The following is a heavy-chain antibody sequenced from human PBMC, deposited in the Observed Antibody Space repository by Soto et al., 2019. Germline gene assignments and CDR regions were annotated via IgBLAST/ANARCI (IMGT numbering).Heavy chain of an antibody. J-gene: IGHJ4*02. Sequence: EVQLLESGGGLVQPGGSLRLSCAASGFTFSRDAMSWVRQAPGKGLEWLSAISGSGGRTYYADSVKGRFTISRDNSKHTLFLQMNSLRAEDTAVHYCAKDYDFWSGYWFDYWGQGCLVTVSS. D-gene: IGHD3-3*01. CDR3: AKDYDFWSGYWFDY. CDR1: GFTFSRDA. V-gene: IGHV3-23*01. CDR2: ISGSGGRT.